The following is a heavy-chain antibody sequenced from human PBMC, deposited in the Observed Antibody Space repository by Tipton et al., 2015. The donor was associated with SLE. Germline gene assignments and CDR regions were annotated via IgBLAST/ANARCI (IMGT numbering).Heavy chain of an antibody. CDR1: GYTFPGYD. CDR3: ARAIWFGELLFT. J-gene: IGHJ4*02. Sequence: QSGPEVKKPGASVKVSCKASGYTFPGYDINWVRQAPGQGLEWMGWMNPDNGNTGYAQKFQGRVTMTRDTSISTAYMELSRLRSDDTAVYYCARAIWFGELLFTRGQGTLVTVSS. V-gene: IGHV1-8*01. CDR2: MNPDNGNT. D-gene: IGHD3-10*01.